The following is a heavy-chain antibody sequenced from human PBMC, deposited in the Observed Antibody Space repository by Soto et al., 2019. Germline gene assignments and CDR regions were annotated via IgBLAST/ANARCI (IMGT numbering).Heavy chain of an antibody. CDR1: GFTFSDHA. CDR2: ISGGGSGA. D-gene: IGHD2-15*01. Sequence: EVQLLESGGGLVQPGGSLRLSCTASGFTFSDHAMTWVRQAPGKGLEWLSGISGGGSGAYYADSVKGRFTVSRANSNNTLFLQMDSLRVEDTAVYYCARGLWWYTHWGQGTLVTVSS. V-gene: IGHV3-23*01. CDR3: ARGLWWYTH. J-gene: IGHJ4*02.